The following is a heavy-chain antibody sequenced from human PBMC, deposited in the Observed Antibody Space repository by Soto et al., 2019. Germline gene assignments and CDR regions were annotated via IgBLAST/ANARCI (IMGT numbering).Heavy chain of an antibody. D-gene: IGHD6-13*01. J-gene: IGHJ6*02. V-gene: IGHV4-39*01. CDR2: IYYSGST. Sequence: PSETLSLTCTVSGGSISSSSYYWGWIRQPPGKGLEWIGSIYYSGSTYYNPSLKSRVTISVDTSKNQFSLKLSSVTAADTAVYYCARPSLGSSWYGVYYYGMDVWGQGTTVTVSS. CDR3: ARPSLGSSWYGVYYYGMDV. CDR1: GGSISSSSYY.